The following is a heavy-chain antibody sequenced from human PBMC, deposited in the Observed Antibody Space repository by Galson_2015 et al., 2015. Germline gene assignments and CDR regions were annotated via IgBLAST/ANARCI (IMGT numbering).Heavy chain of an antibody. Sequence: SVKVSCKASGYTFTTYTISWVRQAPGQGLEWMGWISAYNGNTKYAQNLQGRVTMTTDTSTSTAYMELRSLRSDDTAVYYCASGGATDFDGWGQGTLVTVSS. CDR2: ISAYNGNT. V-gene: IGHV1-18*01. D-gene: IGHD1-26*01. J-gene: IGHJ4*02. CDR3: ASGGATDFDG. CDR1: GYTFTTYT.